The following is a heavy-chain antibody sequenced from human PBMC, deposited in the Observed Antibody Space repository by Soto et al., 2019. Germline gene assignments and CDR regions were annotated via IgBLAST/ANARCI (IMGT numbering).Heavy chain of an antibody. CDR3: ARDPLYAGWFDP. CDR2: ISSSSSYI. Sequence: VGSLRLSCAASGFSFSSYTMNCVRQAPGKGLEWVSSISSSSSYIHYADSVKGRVTISRDNAKNSLYLQMHSLRAEDTAVYYCARDPLYAGWFDPWGQGTLVTVSS. V-gene: IGHV3-21*01. J-gene: IGHJ5*02. D-gene: IGHD4-17*01. CDR1: GFSFSSYT.